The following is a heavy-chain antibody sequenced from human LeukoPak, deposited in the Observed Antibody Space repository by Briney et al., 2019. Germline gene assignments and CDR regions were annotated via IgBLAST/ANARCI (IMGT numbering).Heavy chain of an antibody. CDR1: GYTFTSYG. D-gene: IGHD2-2*01. V-gene: IGHV1-8*03. CDR2: MNPNSGNT. CDR3: ARSDCSSTSCYDWFDP. J-gene: IGHJ5*02. Sequence: ASVKVSCKASGYTFTSYGISWVRQAPGQGLEWMGWMNPNSGNTGYAQKFQGRVTITRNTSISTAYMELSSLRSEDTAVYYCARSDCSSTSCYDWFDPWGQGTLVTVSS.